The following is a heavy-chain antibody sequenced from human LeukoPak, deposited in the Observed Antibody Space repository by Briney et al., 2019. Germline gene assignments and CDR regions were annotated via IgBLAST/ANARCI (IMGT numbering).Heavy chain of an antibody. J-gene: IGHJ4*02. CDR2: IYTSGST. D-gene: IGHD4-17*01. CDR1: GDSISSSIYY. Sequence: SETLSLTCTVSGDSISSSIYYWSWIRQPAGKGLEWIGRIYTSGSTNYNPSLKSRVTISVDTSKNQFSLKLSSVTAADTAVYYCASEMTTVTTPAFDYWGQGTLVTVSS. V-gene: IGHV4-61*02. CDR3: ASEMTTVTTPAFDY.